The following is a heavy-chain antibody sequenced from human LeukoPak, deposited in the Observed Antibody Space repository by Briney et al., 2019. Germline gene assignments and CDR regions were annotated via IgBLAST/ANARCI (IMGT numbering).Heavy chain of an antibody. CDR3: ASALRIYYYFDY. J-gene: IGHJ4*02. D-gene: IGHD1-26*01. CDR2: ISGSGGNT. V-gene: IGHV3-23*01. CDR1: GFTFSRHG. Sequence: GGSLRLSCVASGFTFSRHGMNWVRQAPGKGLEWVSGISGSGGNTHYADSVKGRFTISRDNSKNTLYLQMNSLRAEDTAVYYCASALRIYYYFDYWGQGTLVTVSS.